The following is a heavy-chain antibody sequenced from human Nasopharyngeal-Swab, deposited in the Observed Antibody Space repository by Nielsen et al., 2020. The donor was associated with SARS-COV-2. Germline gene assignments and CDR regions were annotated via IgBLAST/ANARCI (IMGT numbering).Heavy chain of an antibody. CDR2: IYYSGST. V-gene: IGHV4-31*03. Sequence: SETLSLTCTVSGGSISSGGYYWSWIRQHPGKGLEWIGYIYYSGSTYYNPSLKSRVTISVDTSKNQFSLKLSSATAADTAVYYCASLRRDGYNDLDYWGQGTLVTVSS. CDR1: GGSISSGGYY. J-gene: IGHJ4*02. D-gene: IGHD5-24*01. CDR3: ASLRRDGYNDLDY.